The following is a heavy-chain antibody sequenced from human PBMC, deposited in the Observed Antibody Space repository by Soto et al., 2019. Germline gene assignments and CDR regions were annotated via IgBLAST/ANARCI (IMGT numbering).Heavy chain of an antibody. CDR3: ATDLGYSTFDY. CDR2: ISGSGGST. J-gene: IGHJ4*02. V-gene: IGHV3-23*01. CDR1: GFTFSTYA. D-gene: IGHD2-15*01. Sequence: GGSLRLSCAASGFTFSTYAMTWARQAPGEGLVWVSDISGSGGSTYYADSVKGRFTISRDNSQNTLYLQMNSLRAQDTALYYCATDLGYSTFDYWGQGTLVTL.